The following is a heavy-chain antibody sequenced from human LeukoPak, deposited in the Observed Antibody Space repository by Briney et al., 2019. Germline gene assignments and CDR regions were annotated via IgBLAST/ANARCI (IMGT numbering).Heavy chain of an antibody. CDR1: GFTFNSAW. CDR3: ATGTGRSDFDY. V-gene: IGHV3-15*01. CDR2: IKSKTEGGTR. D-gene: IGHD3/OR15-3a*01. J-gene: IGHJ4*02. Sequence: PGGSLRLCGTASGFTFNSAWINWVRQASGQGPEPVGRIKSKTEGGTRDFAAPVKGRFIISRDDSKNILYLQMSNLKTEDTAVYYCATGTGRSDFDYWGQGTLVTVSS.